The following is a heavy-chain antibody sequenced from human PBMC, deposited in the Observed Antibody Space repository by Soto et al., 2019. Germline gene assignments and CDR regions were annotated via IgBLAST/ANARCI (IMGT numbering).Heavy chain of an antibody. V-gene: IGHV3-21*01. CDR2: ITSSSSNI. Sequence: EVQLVESGGGLVKPGGSLRLSCAASGFTFSTYNMNWVRQAPGKGLEWVSSITSSSSNIYYADSGKGRFTISRDNPKNSLSLQMNSLKAEDTAVYYSGLYDALFFDSRGKGTLVTVSS. CDR3: GLYDALFFDS. J-gene: IGHJ4*02. CDR1: GFTFSTYN. D-gene: IGHD2-8*01.